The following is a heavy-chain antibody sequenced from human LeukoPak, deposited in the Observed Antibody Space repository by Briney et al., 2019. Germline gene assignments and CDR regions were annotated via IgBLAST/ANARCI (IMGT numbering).Heavy chain of an antibody. V-gene: IGHV1-46*01. Sequence: ASVNVSCKASGYSFTSNYIHWVRQAPGQGLEWMGMIYPRDGSTSYTQKFQGRVTVTRDTSTSTVHMELSGLRSEDTAVYYCARDQEAFDYWGQGTLVTVSS. J-gene: IGHJ4*02. CDR3: ARDQEAFDY. CDR2: IYPRDGST. CDR1: GYSFTSNY.